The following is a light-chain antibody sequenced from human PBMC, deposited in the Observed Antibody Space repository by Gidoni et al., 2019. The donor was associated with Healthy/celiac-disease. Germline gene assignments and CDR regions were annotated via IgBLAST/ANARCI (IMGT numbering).Light chain of an antibody. CDR3: QQYNSFTWT. CDR1: QSISSW. Sequence: DIQVTQSPSTLSESVGDRVTITCRASQSISSWLAWYQQKPGKAPKLLIYKASSLESGVPSRFIGSGSGTEFTLTISSLQPDDFATYYCQQYNSFTWTFGQGTKVEIK. V-gene: IGKV1-5*03. CDR2: KAS. J-gene: IGKJ1*01.